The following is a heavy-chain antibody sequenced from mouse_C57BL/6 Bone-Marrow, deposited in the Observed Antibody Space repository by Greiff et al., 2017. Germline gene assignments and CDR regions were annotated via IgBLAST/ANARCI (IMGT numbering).Heavy chain of an antibody. Sequence: QVQLQESGAELMKPGASVKLSCKATGYTFTGYWIEWVKQRPGHGLEWIGEILPGSGSTKYNEKFKGKATLTVDTSSTTASMELTSLTTEDSALYYCTRMYYYCSRDYWGQGTTLTVSS. J-gene: IGHJ2*01. V-gene: IGHV1-9*01. D-gene: IGHD1-1*01. CDR2: ILPGSGST. CDR3: TRMYYYCSRDY. CDR1: GYTFTGYW.